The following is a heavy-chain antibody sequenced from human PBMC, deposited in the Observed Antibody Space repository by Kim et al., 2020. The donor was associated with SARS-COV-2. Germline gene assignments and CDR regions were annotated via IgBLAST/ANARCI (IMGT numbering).Heavy chain of an antibody. CDR1: GFTFSSYE. J-gene: IGHJ4*02. D-gene: IGHD3-10*01. CDR2: ISSSGSTI. V-gene: IGHV3-48*03. Sequence: GGSLRLSCAASGFTFSSYEMNWVRQAPGKGLEWVSYISSSGSTIYYADSVKGRFTISRDNAKNSLYLQMNSLRAEDTAVYYCARLGMVRGVPPDYWGQGTLVTVSS. CDR3: ARLGMVRGVPPDY.